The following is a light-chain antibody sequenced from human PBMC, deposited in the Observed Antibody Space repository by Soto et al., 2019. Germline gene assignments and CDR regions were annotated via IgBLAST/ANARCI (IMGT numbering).Light chain of an antibody. CDR1: QDISSK. J-gene: IGKJ4*01. CDR2: TAS. V-gene: IGKV1D-12*01. CDR3: LQANSFPLT. Sequence: DIQMTKSPSSMSASVGDRVTITCRASQDISSKLAWYQRKPGKAPELLIYTASSLESGVPSRFSGSGSGTDFSLTISSLQPEDFATYYCLQANSFPLTFGGGTKVDI.